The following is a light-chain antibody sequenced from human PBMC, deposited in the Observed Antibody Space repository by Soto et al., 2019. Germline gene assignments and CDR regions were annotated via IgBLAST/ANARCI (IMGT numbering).Light chain of an antibody. CDR3: SLYTSENTYV. J-gene: IGLJ1*01. CDR1: STDFVTYNR. CDR2: EAS. Sequence: QSALTQPPSVSGSPGQSVTISCTGTSTDFVTYNRVSWYQQPPGTAPKLIVYEASNRPSGVPDRFSGSKSGNTASLTISGLQAADEADYYCSLYTSENTYVFGPGTKVTVL. V-gene: IGLV2-18*01.